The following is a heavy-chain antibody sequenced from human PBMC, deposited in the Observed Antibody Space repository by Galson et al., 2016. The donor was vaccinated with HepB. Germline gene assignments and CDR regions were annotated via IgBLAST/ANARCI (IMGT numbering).Heavy chain of an antibody. D-gene: IGHD1-14*01. Sequence: LSLTCTVSGDSLTDYFWSFIRQAPGKGLEWIGFIYHNGNTDYNPSLKSRVTISIDTSKNQFSLKLTSVTAADTAVYYCAGAEDRTEYYFQYWGQGAQVAVSS. J-gene: IGHJ4*02. V-gene: IGHV4-59*01. CDR2: IYHNGNT. CDR3: AGAEDRTEYYFQY. CDR1: GDSLTDYF.